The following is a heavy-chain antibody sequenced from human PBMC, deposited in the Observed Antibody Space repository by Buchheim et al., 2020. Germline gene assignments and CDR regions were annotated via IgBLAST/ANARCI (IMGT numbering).Heavy chain of an antibody. CDR2: INPSGGST. Sequence: QVQLVQSGAEVMKPGASVKVSCKASGYTFTSYYMHWVRQAPGQGLEWMGIINPSGGSTSYAQKFQGRVTMTRDTSTSTVHMELSSLRSEDTAVYYCARAFMYYDYVWGSYRPLYFDYWGQGTL. J-gene: IGHJ4*02. CDR3: ARAFMYYDYVWGSYRPLYFDY. CDR1: GYTFTSYY. D-gene: IGHD3-16*02. V-gene: IGHV1-46*03.